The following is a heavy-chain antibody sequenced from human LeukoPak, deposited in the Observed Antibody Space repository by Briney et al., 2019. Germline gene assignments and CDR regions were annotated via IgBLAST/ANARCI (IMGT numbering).Heavy chain of an antibody. V-gene: IGHV4-31*03. Sequence: SQTLSLTCTVSGGSISSGGYYWSWIRQHPGKGLEWIGYTFYSGSTNYNPSLKSRVTISIDTSENQFSLKLSSVTAADTAVYYCARHGSGSYFAYWGQGTQVTVSS. CDR2: TFYSGST. J-gene: IGHJ4*02. CDR1: GGSISSGGYY. D-gene: IGHD3-10*01. CDR3: ARHGSGSYFAY.